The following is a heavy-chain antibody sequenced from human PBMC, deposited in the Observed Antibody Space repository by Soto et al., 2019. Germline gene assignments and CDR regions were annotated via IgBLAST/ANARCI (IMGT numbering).Heavy chain of an antibody. Sequence: EVQLVESGGGLVKPGGSLRLSCAASGFTFSNAWMSWVRQAPGKGLEWVGRIKSKTDGGTTDYAAPVKGRFTISRDDSKNTLYLQMNSLKTEDTAVYYCTTDLGYCCSTSCYGAFDIWGQGTMVTVSS. CDR3: TTDLGYCCSTSCYGAFDI. CDR1: GFTFSNAW. D-gene: IGHD2-2*01. CDR2: IKSKTDGGTT. V-gene: IGHV3-15*01. J-gene: IGHJ3*02.